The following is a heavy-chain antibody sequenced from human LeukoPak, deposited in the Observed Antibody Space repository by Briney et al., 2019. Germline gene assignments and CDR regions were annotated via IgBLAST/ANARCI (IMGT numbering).Heavy chain of an antibody. D-gene: IGHD6-6*01. V-gene: IGHV3-48*04. CDR3: AKSAARLVSDYYYYMDV. J-gene: IGHJ6*03. Sequence: GGSLRLSCAASGFTFSSYSMNWVRQAPGKGLEWISYISSSSTKKYADSVKGRFTISRDNSKNSLYLLMNSLRTEDSALYYCAKSAARLVSDYYYYMDVWGKGTTVTVSS. CDR2: ISSSSTK. CDR1: GFTFSSYS.